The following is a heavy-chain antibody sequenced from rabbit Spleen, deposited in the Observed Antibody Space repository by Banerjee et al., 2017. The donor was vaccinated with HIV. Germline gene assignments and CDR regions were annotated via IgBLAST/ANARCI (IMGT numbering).Heavy chain of an antibody. CDR2: IAGSGSGFA. D-gene: IGHD8-1*01. V-gene: IGHV1S40*01. J-gene: IGHJ6*01. CDR1: GFSFSSSYY. CDR3: ARDTGSSFSSYGMDL. Sequence: QSLEESGGDLVKPGASLTLTCTASGFSFSSSYYMCWVRQAPGKGLEWVSCIAGSGSGFAYSATWAKGRFTCSKTSSTTVTLQMTSLTVADTATYFCARDTGSSFSSYGMDLWGQGTLVTVS.